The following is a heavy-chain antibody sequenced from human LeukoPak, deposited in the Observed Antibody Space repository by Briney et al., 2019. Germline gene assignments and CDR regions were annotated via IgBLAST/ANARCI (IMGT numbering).Heavy chain of an antibody. CDR2: ISGSGGST. V-gene: IGHV3-23*01. J-gene: IGHJ4*02. D-gene: IGHD1-26*01. Sequence: GGSLRLSCAASGFTSSSYAMSWVRQAPGKGLEWVSAISGSGGSTYYADSVKGRFTISRDNSKNTLYLQMNSLRAEDTAVYYCATRRAGSRFDYWGQGTLVTVSS. CDR1: GFTSSSYA. CDR3: ATRRAGSRFDY.